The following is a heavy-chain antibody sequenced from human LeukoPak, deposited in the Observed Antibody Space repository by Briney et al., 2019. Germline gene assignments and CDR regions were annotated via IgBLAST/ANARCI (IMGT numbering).Heavy chain of an antibody. V-gene: IGHV4-34*01. J-gene: IGHJ5*02. CDR2: INHSGST. D-gene: IGHD2-15*01. CDR3: ARGRGSGGSRVWFDP. Sequence: SETLSLTCAVYGGSFSGYYWGWIRQPPGKGLEWIGEINHSGSTNYNPSPKSRVTISVDTSKNQFSLKLSSVTAADTAVYYCARGRGSGGSRVWFDPWGQGTLVTVSS. CDR1: GGSFSGYY.